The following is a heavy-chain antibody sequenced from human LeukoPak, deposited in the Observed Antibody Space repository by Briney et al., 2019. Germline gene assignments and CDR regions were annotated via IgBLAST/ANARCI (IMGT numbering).Heavy chain of an antibody. Sequence: GGSQRLSCAASGFTFSNYAMTWVRQAPGKGLEWVSSISGSSDSTYYADSVKGRFTIFRDNSKNTLYLQMNSLRAEDTAVYYCTKDRANDVLEYFQYWGQGTLVTVCS. D-gene: IGHD2-8*01. CDR3: TKDRANDVLEYFQY. CDR1: GFTFSNYA. V-gene: IGHV3-23*01. J-gene: IGHJ1*01. CDR2: ISGSSDST.